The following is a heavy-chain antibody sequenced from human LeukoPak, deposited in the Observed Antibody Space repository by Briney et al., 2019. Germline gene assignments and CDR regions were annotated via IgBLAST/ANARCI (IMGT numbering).Heavy chain of an antibody. D-gene: IGHD2-15*01. CDR3: AKDRSGYCSGGSCYY. J-gene: IGHJ4*02. Sequence: GASLRLSCAASGYNFNNYAMVWVRQAPGKGLEWVSAISGSGGSTYYADSVKGRFTISRDNSKNTLYLQMNSLRAEDTAVYYCAKDRSGYCSGGSCYYRGQGTLVTVSS. CDR1: GYNFNNYA. V-gene: IGHV3-23*01. CDR2: ISGSGGST.